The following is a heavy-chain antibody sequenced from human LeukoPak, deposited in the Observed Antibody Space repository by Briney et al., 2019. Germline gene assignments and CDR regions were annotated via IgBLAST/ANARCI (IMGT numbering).Heavy chain of an antibody. V-gene: IGHV4-34*01. Sequence: SETLSLTCAVYGGSFSGYYWSWIRQPPGKGLEWIGSIYYSGSTYYNPSLKSRVTISVDTSKNQFSLKLSSVTAADTAVYYCARGLMDVWGKGTTVTISS. CDR2: IYYSGST. J-gene: IGHJ6*03. CDR3: ARGLMDV. CDR1: GGSFSGYY.